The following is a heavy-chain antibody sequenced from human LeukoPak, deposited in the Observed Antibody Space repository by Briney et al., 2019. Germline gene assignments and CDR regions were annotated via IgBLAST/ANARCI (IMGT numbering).Heavy chain of an antibody. V-gene: IGHV3-23*01. Sequence: GGSLRLSCAASGFPFSAFAMTWVRQAPGKGLEWVSGISISGSNTYYADSVKGRFTISRDNPKNALYLEMNSLRAEDTAVYYCARDTGGYSSSPIHFWGQGTLVTVSS. D-gene: IGHD6-19*01. J-gene: IGHJ4*02. CDR2: ISISGSNT. CDR1: GFPFSAFA. CDR3: ARDTGGYSSSPIHF.